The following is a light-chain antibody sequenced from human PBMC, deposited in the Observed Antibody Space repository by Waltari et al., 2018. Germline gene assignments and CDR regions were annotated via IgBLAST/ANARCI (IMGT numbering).Light chain of an antibody. Sequence: QLVVTHSPSVPAALVASVNITCTLSTGPRANVTAWLQQHPEKGPRYWMKVNSDCSHSKGDEIPDRFSGSSSGAERYLTISNVQSEDEADYYCETGGHGTWVFGGGTRLTVL. CDR2: VNSDCSH. V-gene: IGLV4-69*01. CDR1: TGPRANV. J-gene: IGLJ3*02. CDR3: ETGGHGTWV.